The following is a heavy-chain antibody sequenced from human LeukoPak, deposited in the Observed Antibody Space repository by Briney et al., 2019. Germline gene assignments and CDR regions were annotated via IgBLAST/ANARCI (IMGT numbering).Heavy chain of an antibody. V-gene: IGHV3-7*01. Sequence: GGSLRLSCAASGFTFSSLWMSWVRQAPGRGPEWVANINQDGGTTYYVASVKGRFTISRDNAKNSLGLQMSSLRAEDTAVYYCTKDRQGPNQYHMDVWGKGTTVTVSS. J-gene: IGHJ6*03. CDR1: GFTFSSLW. CDR2: INQDGGTT. CDR3: TKDRQGPNQYHMDV.